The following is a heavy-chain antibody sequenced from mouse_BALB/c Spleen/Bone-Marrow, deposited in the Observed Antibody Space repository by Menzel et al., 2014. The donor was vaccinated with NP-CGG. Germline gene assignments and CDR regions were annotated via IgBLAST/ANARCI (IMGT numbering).Heavy chain of an antibody. V-gene: IGHV14-1*02. CDR1: GFNIKDYY. Sequence: AQLQQSVAELVRPGALVKLSCKASGFNIKDYYVHWMKQRPEQGLEWIGWIDPENGDTIYELTFQDKASITADTSSNTAYLQLSRLTAEDTAVYFCSSGTDGNYFDYWGRGNTLAVSS. CDR3: SSGTDGNYFDY. CDR2: IDPENGDT. D-gene: IGHD2-1*01. J-gene: IGHJ2*01.